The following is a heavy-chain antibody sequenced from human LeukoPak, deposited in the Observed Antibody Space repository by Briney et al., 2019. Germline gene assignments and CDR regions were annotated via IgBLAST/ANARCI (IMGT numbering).Heavy chain of an antibody. J-gene: IGHJ4*02. CDR3: AKDRARVRFGELLLHY. D-gene: IGHD3-10*01. CDR1: GFTFSSYA. Sequence: AGGSLRLSCEASGFTFSSYAMSWVRQAPGKGLEWGSGVSGSGGSTVYADSVKGRFTISRDNSKNTLYLQMNSLRAEDTAVYYCAKDRARVRFGELLLHYWGQGTLVTVSS. V-gene: IGHV3-23*01. CDR2: VSGSGGST.